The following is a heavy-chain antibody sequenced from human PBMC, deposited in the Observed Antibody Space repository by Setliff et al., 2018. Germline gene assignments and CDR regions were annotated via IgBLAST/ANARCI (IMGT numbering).Heavy chain of an antibody. D-gene: IGHD3-10*01. CDR2: VDPEDGET. Sequence: ASVKVSCKVSGYTFTDYYMHWVQQAPGKGLEWMGLVDPEDGETIYAQKFQGRVTMTTDTSTSTGYMEMRSLRSDDTAVYYCARLGFGEINYYGMDVWGQGTTVTVSS. CDR3: ARLGFGEINYYGMDV. J-gene: IGHJ6*02. V-gene: IGHV1-69-2*01. CDR1: GYTFTDYY.